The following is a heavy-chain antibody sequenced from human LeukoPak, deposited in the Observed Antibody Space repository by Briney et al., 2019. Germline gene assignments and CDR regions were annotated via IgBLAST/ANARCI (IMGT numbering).Heavy chain of an antibody. CDR2: IYYSGST. D-gene: IGHD4-17*01. J-gene: IGHJ4*02. V-gene: IGHV4-31*03. Sequence: SETLSLTCTVSGGSISSGGYYWRWIRQHPGKGLEWIGYIYYSGSTYYNPSLQSRVTISVDTSKDQFSLQLSSVTAADTAVYYCASVSSYGDDYWGQGTLVTVSS. CDR1: GGSISSGGYY. CDR3: ASVSSYGDDY.